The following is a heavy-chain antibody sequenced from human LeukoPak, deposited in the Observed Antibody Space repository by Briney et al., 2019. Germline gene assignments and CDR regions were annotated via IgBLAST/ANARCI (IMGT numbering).Heavy chain of an antibody. V-gene: IGHV3-7*01. CDR1: GFTFTAYA. CDR3: ARDRFSSAWYHQGPPDY. CDR2: IHDDGRVT. Sequence: GGSLRLSCAASGFTFTAYAMSWFRQTPGKGLEWVANIHDDGRVTNYVDSVKGRFTISRDDARNSVYLQLNSLRAEDTAVYFCARDRFSSAWYHQGPPDYWGQGTLVTVSS. D-gene: IGHD6-19*01. J-gene: IGHJ4*02.